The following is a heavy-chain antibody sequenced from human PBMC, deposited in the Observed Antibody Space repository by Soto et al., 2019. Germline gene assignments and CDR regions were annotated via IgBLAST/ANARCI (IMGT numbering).Heavy chain of an antibody. CDR2: IYHSGST. Sequence: SETLSLTCAVSGGSISSGGYSWSWIRQPPGKGLEGIGYIYHSGSTYYNPSLKSRVTISVDTSKNQFSLKLSSVTAADTAVYYCARDKLAYCGGDCSYYFDYWGQGTLVTVSS. J-gene: IGHJ4*02. D-gene: IGHD2-21*02. CDR1: GGSISSGGYS. CDR3: ARDKLAYCGGDCSYYFDY. V-gene: IGHV4-30-2*05.